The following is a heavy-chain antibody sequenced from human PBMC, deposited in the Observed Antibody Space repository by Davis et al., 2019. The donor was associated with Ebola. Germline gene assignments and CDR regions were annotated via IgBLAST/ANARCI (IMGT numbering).Heavy chain of an antibody. V-gene: IGHV3-7*01. CDR2: IKEDGSRK. CDR1: GLTLNDRW. CDR3: ARALPFDY. J-gene: IGHJ4*02. Sequence: GGSLRLSCAVSGLTLNDRWMTWVRQAPGKGLEWVANIKEDGSRKSYVDSVKGRFTISRDNAKNSLYLQMNSLRAEDTAVYYCARALPFDYWGQGTLVTVSS.